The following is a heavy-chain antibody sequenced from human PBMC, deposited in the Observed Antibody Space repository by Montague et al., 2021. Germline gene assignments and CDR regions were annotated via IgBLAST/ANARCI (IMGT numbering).Heavy chain of an antibody. J-gene: IGHJ3*02. Sequence: SLRLSCAASGFTLSDSYMTWVRQAPGKGLEWVSVIYRGGSTYYADSVKGRFTISRDTSKSTLYLQMNSLRPEDTAVYYCARGAYCGGDCYSGAFDIWGQGTMVTVSS. V-gene: IGHV3-53*01. D-gene: IGHD2-21*02. CDR1: GFTLSDSY. CDR3: ARGAYCGGDCYSGAFDI. CDR2: IYRGGST.